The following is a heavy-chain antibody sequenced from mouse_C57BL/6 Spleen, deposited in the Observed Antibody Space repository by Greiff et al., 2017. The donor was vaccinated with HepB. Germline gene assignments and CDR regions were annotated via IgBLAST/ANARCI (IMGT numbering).Heavy chain of an antibody. CDR1: GYTFTSYW. D-gene: IGHD2-5*01. CDR2: IDPSDSYT. V-gene: IGHV1-50*01. CDR3: ARPDYSNEGFDY. Sequence: QVQLQQPGAELVKPGASVKLSCKASGYTFTSYWMQWVKQRPGQGLEWIGEIDPSDSYTNYNQKFKGKATLTVDTSSSTAYMQLSSLTSEDSAVYYCARPDYSNEGFDYWGQGTLVTVSA. J-gene: IGHJ3*01.